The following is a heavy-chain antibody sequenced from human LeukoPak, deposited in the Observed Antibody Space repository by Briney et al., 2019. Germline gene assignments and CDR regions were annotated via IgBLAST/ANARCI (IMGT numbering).Heavy chain of an antibody. J-gene: IGHJ4*02. CDR3: AASAYDFWSGYYDDH. D-gene: IGHD3-3*01. Sequence: PSETLSLTCTVSGGSISSGSYYWSWIRQPAGKGLEWIGRIYTSGSTNYNPSLKSRVTISVDTSKNQFSLKLSSMTAADTAVYYCAASAYDFWSGYYDDHWGQGTLVTVSS. CDR1: GGSISSGSYY. V-gene: IGHV4-61*02. CDR2: IYTSGST.